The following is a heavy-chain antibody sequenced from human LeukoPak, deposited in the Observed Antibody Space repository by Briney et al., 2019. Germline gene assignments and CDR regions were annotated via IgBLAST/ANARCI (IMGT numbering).Heavy chain of an antibody. J-gene: IGHJ4*02. Sequence: PSETLSLTCTVSGGSISSYYWSWIRQPPRKGLEWIGYIYYSGSTNYNPSLESRVTISVDTSKNQFSLKLSSVTAADTAVYYCARTPSITIFGVVIMPTQFDYWGQGTLVTVSS. CDR2: IYYSGST. CDR1: GGSISSYY. V-gene: IGHV4-59*08. D-gene: IGHD3-3*01. CDR3: ARTPSITIFGVVIMPTQFDY.